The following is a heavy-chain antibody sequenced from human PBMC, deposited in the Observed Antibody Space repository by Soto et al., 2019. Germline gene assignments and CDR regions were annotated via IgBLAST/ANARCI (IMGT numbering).Heavy chain of an antibody. CDR3: AKQRADFGSGSDTYYFDY. CDR2: ISGSGGST. D-gene: IGHD3-10*01. Sequence: GGSLRLSCAASGFTFSSYAMSWVRQAPGKGLEWVSAISGSGGSTYYADSVKGRFTISRDNSKNTLYLEMNSLRAEDTAVYYCAKQRADFGSGSDTYYFDYWGQGTLVTVSS. J-gene: IGHJ4*02. V-gene: IGHV3-23*01. CDR1: GFTFSSYA.